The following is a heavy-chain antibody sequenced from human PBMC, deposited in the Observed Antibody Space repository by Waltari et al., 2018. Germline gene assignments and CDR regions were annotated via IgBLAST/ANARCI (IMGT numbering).Heavy chain of an antibody. J-gene: IGHJ3*01. Sequence: EEQLVESGGGLVQPGGSLRLSCGGSGFKFSSYDIIWVRQAPGGGLEWIGYIGDGGSPIYYADSVEGRFTVSRENAKNSLSLQMNSLRAEDTAVYFCARDNDTSGYRTGAFELWGLGTMVTVSS. CDR2: IGDGGSPI. D-gene: IGHD3-22*01. CDR3: ARDNDTSGYRTGAFEL. CDR1: GFKFSSYD. V-gene: IGHV3-48*03.